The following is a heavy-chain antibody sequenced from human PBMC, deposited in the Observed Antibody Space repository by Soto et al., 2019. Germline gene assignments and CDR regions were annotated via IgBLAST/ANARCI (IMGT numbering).Heavy chain of an antibody. CDR2: ITPMFGKP. J-gene: IGHJ6*02. CDR3: AKATVAVIYGGHDYYGSDV. CDR1: GGTFSSYA. V-gene: IGHV1-69*12. D-gene: IGHD5-12*01. Sequence: QLVQSGAEVKKPGSSVKVSCKASGGTFSSYAFSWVRQAPGQGLEWMGGITPMFGKPNYAQKFQGRVTITADESTRTVYMELSSLRSEDTALYYCAKATVAVIYGGHDYYGSDVWGQGTTVTVSS.